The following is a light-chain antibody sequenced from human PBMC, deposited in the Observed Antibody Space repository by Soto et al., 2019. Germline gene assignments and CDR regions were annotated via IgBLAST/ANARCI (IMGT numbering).Light chain of an antibody. CDR1: QTISSW. CDR3: QHYNSYSEA. Sequence: DLQMTQSPSTLSGSVGDRVTITCRASQTISSWLAWYQQKPGKAPKLLIYKASTLKSGVPSRFSGNGSWTEFTLTSSSLQPDDFATYYCQHYNSYSEAFGQGTKVELQ. J-gene: IGKJ1*01. V-gene: IGKV1-5*03. CDR2: KAS.